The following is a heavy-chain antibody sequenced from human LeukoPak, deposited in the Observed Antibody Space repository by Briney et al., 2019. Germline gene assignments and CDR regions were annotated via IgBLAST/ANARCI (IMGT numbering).Heavy chain of an antibody. J-gene: IGHJ6*02. CDR3: ARVYYDSSGYFPPYYYYYGMDV. D-gene: IGHD3-22*01. Sequence: SVKVSCKASGGTFSSYAISWVRQAPGQGLEWMGGIIPIFGTANYAQKFQGRVTIAADESTSTAYMELSSLRSEDTAVYYCARVYYDSSGYFPPYYYYYGMDVWGQGTTVTVSS. V-gene: IGHV1-69*13. CDR2: IIPIFGTA. CDR1: GGTFSSYA.